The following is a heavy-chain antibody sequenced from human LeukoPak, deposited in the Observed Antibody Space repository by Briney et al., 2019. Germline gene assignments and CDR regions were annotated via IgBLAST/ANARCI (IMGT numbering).Heavy chain of an antibody. CDR2: ISNYNGNT. J-gene: IGHJ3*01. CDR1: GYTFINYG. V-gene: IGHV1-18*01. D-gene: IGHD3-3*01. Sequence: ASVKVSCKAFGYTFINYGISWVRQAPGQGLEWRGWISNYNGNTNSAQKLQGRVTLTTDTSTSTAYMELRSLRSDDTAVYYCARDSNYDFRGGDAFDLWGQGTAITVSS. CDR3: ARDSNYDFRGGDAFDL.